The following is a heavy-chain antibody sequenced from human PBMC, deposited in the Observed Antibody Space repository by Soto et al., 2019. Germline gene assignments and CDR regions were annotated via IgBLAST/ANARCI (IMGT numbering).Heavy chain of an antibody. V-gene: IGHV3-11*01. CDR2: ISTTSNTI. Sequence: GGSLRLSCAASGFTFSDYSMSWFRQAPGKGLEWVSYISTTSNTIYYADSVKGRFTISRDNAENLLYLQMNSLRAEDTAIYYCARRSYFDYWGQGTLVTVSS. CDR1: GFTFSDYS. J-gene: IGHJ4*02. D-gene: IGHD3-10*01. CDR3: ARRSYFDY.